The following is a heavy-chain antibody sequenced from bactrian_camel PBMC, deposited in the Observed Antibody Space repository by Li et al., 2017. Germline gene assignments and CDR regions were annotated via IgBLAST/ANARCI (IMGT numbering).Heavy chain of an antibody. CDR1: GFTFRNYA. V-gene: IGHV3S31*01. CDR2: ISSTGGST. J-gene: IGHJ4*01. Sequence: VQLVESGGALVQPGGSLRLSCAASGFTFRNYAMNWVRQAPGKGLECVSGISSTGGSTYYADSVKGRFTISRDNAKNTLYLQLNSLKTEDMAEYFCAKGLATMAHWGQGTQVTVS. D-gene: IGHD4*01. CDR3: AKGLATMAH.